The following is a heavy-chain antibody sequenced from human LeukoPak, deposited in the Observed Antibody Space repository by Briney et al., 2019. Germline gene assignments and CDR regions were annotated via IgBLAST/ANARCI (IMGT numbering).Heavy chain of an antibody. CDR2: ISYDGSNK. CDR3: AKRPVAAAFTFDP. Sequence: PGGSLRLSCAASGFTFSSYAMHWVRQAPGKGLEWVAVISYDGSNKYYADSVKGRFTISRDNSKNTVYLQMNSLRAEDTAVYYCAKRPVAAAFTFDPWGQGTLVTVSS. CDR1: GFTFSSYA. J-gene: IGHJ5*02. V-gene: IGHV3-30-3*02. D-gene: IGHD6-13*01.